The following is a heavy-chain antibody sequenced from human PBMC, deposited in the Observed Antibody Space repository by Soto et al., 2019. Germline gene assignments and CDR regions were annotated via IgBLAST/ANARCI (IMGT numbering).Heavy chain of an antibody. CDR3: ASGLAYYYDSSGTHPFDY. CDR1: GYSFTSYW. D-gene: IGHD3-22*01. J-gene: IGHJ4*02. CDR2: IYPGDSDT. V-gene: IGHV5-51*01. Sequence: PGESLKISCKGSGYSFTSYWIGWVRQMPGKGLEWMGIIYPGDSDTRYSPSFQGQVTISADKSISTAYLQWSSLKASDTAMYYCASGLAYYYDSSGTHPFDYWGQGTLVTVSS.